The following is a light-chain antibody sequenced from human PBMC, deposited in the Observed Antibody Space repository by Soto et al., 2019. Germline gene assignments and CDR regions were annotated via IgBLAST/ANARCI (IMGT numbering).Light chain of an antibody. CDR2: DAS. CDR1: QDITSY. CDR3: QHCDYRPI. J-gene: IGKJ3*01. Sequence: DIQMTQSPSSLSASVGDRVTITCQASQDITSYLNWYQHKPGKAPKFLIYDASILEAGVPSRFSGSGSGTDCTFTISSLQPEDVATYYCQHCDYRPIFGPGTTVDFK. V-gene: IGKV1-33*01.